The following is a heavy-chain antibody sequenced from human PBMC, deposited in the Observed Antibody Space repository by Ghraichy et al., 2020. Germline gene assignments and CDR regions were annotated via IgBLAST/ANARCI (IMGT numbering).Heavy chain of an antibody. J-gene: IGHJ4*02. D-gene: IGHD6-19*01. CDR2: IGDNGVTT. V-gene: IGHV3-64D*06. CDR3: VKSLIAVAGSSGTDY. CDR1: GFTFSGYA. Sequence: GESLNISCSASGFTFSGYAIHWVRQAPGKGLEYVSTIGDNGVTTYYADSVKGRFTISRDNSKNTLDLQMSSLRAEDTAVYYCVKSLIAVAGSSGTDYWGQGTLVTVSS.